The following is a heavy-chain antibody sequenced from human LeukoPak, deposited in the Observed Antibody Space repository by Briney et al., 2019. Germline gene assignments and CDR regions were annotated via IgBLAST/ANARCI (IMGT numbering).Heavy chain of an antibody. CDR3: ARERSGSDY. D-gene: IGHD1-26*01. V-gene: IGHV1-2*02. CDR2: INPNSGGT. CDR1: GYTFTGYY. Sequence: ASVKVSCKASGYTFTGYYMHWVGKAPGQGLEWMGWINPNSGGTNYAQKFQGRVTMTRDTSISTAYMELSRLRSDDTAVYYCARERSGSDYWGQGTLVTVSS. J-gene: IGHJ4*02.